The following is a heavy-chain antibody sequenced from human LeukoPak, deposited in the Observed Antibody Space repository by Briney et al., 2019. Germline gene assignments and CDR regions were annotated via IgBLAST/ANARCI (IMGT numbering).Heavy chain of an antibody. J-gene: IGHJ4*02. D-gene: IGHD5-18*01. V-gene: IGHV3-23*01. CDR2: ISGSGGST. CDR1: GFXFSSYA. Sequence: GGSLRLSCAASGFXFSSYAISWVRQAPGKGLEWVSAISGSGGSTYYADSVKGRFTISRDNSKNTLYLQMNSLRAEDTAVYYCAKVGTEVKSGYSYGSPDDYWGQGTLVTVSS. CDR3: AKVGTEVKSGYSYGSPDDY.